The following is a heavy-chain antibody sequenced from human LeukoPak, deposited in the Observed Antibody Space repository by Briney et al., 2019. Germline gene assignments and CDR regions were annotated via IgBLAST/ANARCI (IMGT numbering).Heavy chain of an antibody. V-gene: IGHV3-48*01. D-gene: IGHD3-16*01. CDR3: ARDYDWGFDY. CDR1: GFTFSDYS. J-gene: IGHJ4*02. CDR2: ISNNDI. Sequence: GGSLRLSCAASGFTFSDYSMNWVRQVPGKGLEILSYISNNDIFYADSVRGRFTVSRDNDKNSLYLQMNSLRPDDTALYYCARDYDWGFDYRGQGTLVTVSS.